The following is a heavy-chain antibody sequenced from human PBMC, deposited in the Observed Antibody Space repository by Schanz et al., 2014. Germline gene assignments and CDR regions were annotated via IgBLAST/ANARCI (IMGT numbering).Heavy chain of an antibody. J-gene: IGHJ4*02. CDR2: ISDSGDTA. Sequence: DVQLLESGGGLVQPGGSLRLSCAASGFTFTHYAMSWVRQAPGKGLEWVSLISDSGDTAYYADSVKGRFTIARDNFKGALYLQMRSLRAEDTAVYYCAKALESCPGGRCSRGYFDYWGQGTLVTVSS. V-gene: IGHV3-23*01. CDR3: AKALESCPGGRCSRGYFDY. D-gene: IGHD2-8*02. CDR1: GFTFTHYA.